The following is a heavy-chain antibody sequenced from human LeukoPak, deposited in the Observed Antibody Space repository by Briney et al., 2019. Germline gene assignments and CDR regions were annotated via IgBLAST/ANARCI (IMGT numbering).Heavy chain of an antibody. CDR2: IFYSGSS. Sequence: SETLSLTCTVSRGSISSSSYYWGWIRQSPWKGLEWIGSIFYSGSSYYNRSLKSRVAISVDTSKNEFSLNLTSVTAADTAIYYCARGLASGYPPIPFDYWGQGTLVTVSS. V-gene: IGHV4-39*07. D-gene: IGHD3-3*01. J-gene: IGHJ4*02. CDR1: RGSISSSSYY. CDR3: ARGLASGYPPIPFDY.